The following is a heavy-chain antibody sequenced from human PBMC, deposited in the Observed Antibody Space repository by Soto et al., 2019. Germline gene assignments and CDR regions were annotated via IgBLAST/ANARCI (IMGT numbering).Heavy chain of an antibody. J-gene: IGHJ4*02. V-gene: IGHV3-23*01. CDR2: ISGSGGST. D-gene: IGHD6-6*01. Sequence: GGSLRLSCAASGFTFSSYAMSWVRQAPGKGLEWVSAISGSGGSTYYADSVKGRFTISRDNSKNTLYLQMNSLRAEDTAVYYCASCIAARPPSPCDYWGQGTLVTVSS. CDR3: ASCIAARPPSPCDY. CDR1: GFTFSSYA.